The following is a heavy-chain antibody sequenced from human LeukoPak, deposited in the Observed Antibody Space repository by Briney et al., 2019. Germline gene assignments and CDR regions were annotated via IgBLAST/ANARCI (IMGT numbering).Heavy chain of an antibody. D-gene: IGHD1-26*01. CDR2: IYTSGST. J-gene: IGHJ3*02. CDR3: ARVKVGARRDGAFDI. CDR1: GGSISSYY. V-gene: IGHV4-4*07. Sequence: PSETLSLTCTVSGGSISSYYWSWIRQPAGKGLEWIGRIYTSGSTNYNPSLKSRVTISIDTSKNQFSLKLSSVTAADTAVYYCARVKVGARRDGAFDIWGQGTMVTVSS.